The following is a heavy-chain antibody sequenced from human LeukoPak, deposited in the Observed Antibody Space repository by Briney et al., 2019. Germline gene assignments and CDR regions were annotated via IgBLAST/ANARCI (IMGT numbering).Heavy chain of an antibody. CDR3: VKDDGWVQYAN. CDR1: GSIFSHHG. V-gene: IGHV3-23*01. D-gene: IGHD5-24*01. J-gene: IGHJ4*02. Sequence: AGGSLRLSCATSGSIFSHHGMNWVRQAPGKGLEWVSGIRADAVTTYYADSVKGRFIISRDNSKNTVYLQMNSLSAEDAAVYYCVKDDGWVQYANWGQGTLVTVSS. CDR2: IRADAVTT.